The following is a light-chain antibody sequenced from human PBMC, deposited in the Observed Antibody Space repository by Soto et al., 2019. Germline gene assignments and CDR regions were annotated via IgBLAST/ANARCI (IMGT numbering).Light chain of an antibody. CDR3: QSYDSSLRAVV. V-gene: IGLV1-40*01. CDR2: GNS. CDR1: SSNIGAGYA. Sequence: QPVLTQPPSVSGAPGQRVSISCTGSSSNIGAGYAIHWYQQLPGTAPKLLIYGNSNRPSGFPDRFSGSKSGTSASLAITGLQAEDEADYYCQSYDSSLRAVVFGGGTKLTVL. J-gene: IGLJ2*01.